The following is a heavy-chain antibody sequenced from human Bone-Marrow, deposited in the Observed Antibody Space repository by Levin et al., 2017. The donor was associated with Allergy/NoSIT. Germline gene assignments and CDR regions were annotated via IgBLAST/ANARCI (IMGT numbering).Heavy chain of an antibody. J-gene: IGHJ3*01. Sequence: GESLKISCAASGFTFRDYYMSWIRQAPGKGLEWISYISVSSSTEYYADSVEGRFTISRDDARDSLYLQMNILRAEDTAVYYCASHILTGTTADAFGVWGQGTVVTVSS. V-gene: IGHV3-11*01. CDR1: GFTFRDYY. CDR3: ASHILTGTTADAFGV. CDR2: ISVSSSTE. D-gene: IGHD1-20*01.